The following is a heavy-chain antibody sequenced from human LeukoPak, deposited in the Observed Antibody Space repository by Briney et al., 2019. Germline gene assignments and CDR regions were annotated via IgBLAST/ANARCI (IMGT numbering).Heavy chain of an antibody. CDR3: ARDNNRGALDF. D-gene: IGHD2/OR15-2a*01. J-gene: IGHJ3*01. CDR1: GFTFSSYW. CDR2: INSDGSST. V-gene: IGHV3-74*01. Sequence: GGSLRLSCAASGFTFSSYWMHWVRQGPGKGLVWVSRINSDGSSTSYADSVKGRFTISRDNAKNTLYMQMNSLRVEDTAVYYCARDNNRGALDFWGQGTMVTVSS.